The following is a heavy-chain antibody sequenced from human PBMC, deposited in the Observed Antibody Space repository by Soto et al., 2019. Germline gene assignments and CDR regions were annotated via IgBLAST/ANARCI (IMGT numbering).Heavy chain of an antibody. Sequence: PSETLSLTCTVSGGSISSYYWSRIRQPAGKGLEWIGRIYTSGSTNYNPSLKSRVTMSVDTSKNQFSLKLSSVTAADTAVYYSARDEGGVATARFDYWGQGTLVTVSS. CDR1: GGSISSYY. CDR3: ARDEGGVATARFDY. J-gene: IGHJ4*02. D-gene: IGHD3-3*01. CDR2: IYTSGST. V-gene: IGHV4-4*07.